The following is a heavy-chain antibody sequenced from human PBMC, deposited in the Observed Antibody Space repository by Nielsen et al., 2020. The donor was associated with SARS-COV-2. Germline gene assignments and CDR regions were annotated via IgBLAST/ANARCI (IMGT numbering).Heavy chain of an antibody. Sequence: ASVKVSCKASGYTFTSYGISWVRQAPGQGLEWMGWISAYNGNTNYAQKLQGRVTMTTDTSTSTAYMELRSLRSDDTAVYYCARSPDCSGGSCYRLGGYYYYGMDVWGQGTTVTVSS. V-gene: IGHV1-18*01. D-gene: IGHD2-15*01. CDR2: ISAYNGNT. J-gene: IGHJ6*02. CDR1: GYTFTSYG. CDR3: ARSPDCSGGSCYRLGGYYYYGMDV.